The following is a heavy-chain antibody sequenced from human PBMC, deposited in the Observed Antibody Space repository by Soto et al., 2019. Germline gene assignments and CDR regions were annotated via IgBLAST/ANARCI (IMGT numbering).Heavy chain of an antibody. Sequence: WGSRRLSCTASGLTFSDYYMSWIRQAPGKGLEWLAYISVSGSTTYYTDSVKGRFAISRDNARNSLYLQINSLRVEDSAVYYCARTSLTYFECWAKG. V-gene: IGHV3-11*01. J-gene: IGHJ4*01. CDR1: GLTFSDYY. CDR3: ARTSLTYFEC. CDR2: ISVSGSTT.